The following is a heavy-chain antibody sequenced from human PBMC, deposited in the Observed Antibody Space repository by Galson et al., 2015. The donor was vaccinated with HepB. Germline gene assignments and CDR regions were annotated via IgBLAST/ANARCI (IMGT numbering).Heavy chain of an antibody. Sequence: SLRLSCAASGFTFSYFGMHWVRQAPGKGLEWVAVISYDGSDKYYADSVKGRSTNSRDNSKNTVSLQMNSLRAEDTAVYYCAKAQAGAGGVTAILGYWGQGTLVTVSS. D-gene: IGHD2-21*02. V-gene: IGHV3-30*18. CDR3: AKAQAGAGGVTAILGY. J-gene: IGHJ4*02. CDR2: ISYDGSDK. CDR1: GFTFSYFG.